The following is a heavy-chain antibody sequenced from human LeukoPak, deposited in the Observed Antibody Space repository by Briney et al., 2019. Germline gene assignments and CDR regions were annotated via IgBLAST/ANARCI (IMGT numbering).Heavy chain of an antibody. J-gene: IGHJ4*02. Sequence: GESLQISCKGSGYGFTSYWIGWVRRMPGKGLEGMGIIYPGDSDTRYSPSFQGQVTISADKSISTAYLQWSSLKASDTAMYYCTRGDTAMAHFDYWGQGTLVTVSS. D-gene: IGHD5-18*01. V-gene: IGHV5-51*01. CDR1: GYGFTSYW. CDR3: TRGDTAMAHFDY. CDR2: IYPGDSDT.